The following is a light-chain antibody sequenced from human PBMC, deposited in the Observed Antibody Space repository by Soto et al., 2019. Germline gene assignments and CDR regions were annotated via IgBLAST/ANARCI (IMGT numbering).Light chain of an antibody. J-gene: IGKJ1*01. CDR2: AAS. CDR3: QQSYSSPWT. V-gene: IGKV1-39*01. CDR1: QSISNF. Sequence: IQMTQSPATLSASVGDRGTITCRASQSISNFLNWYQQKPGKAPKLLIYAASSLRSGVTSRFSGSGSGTDFTLTISSLQREDFATYVCQQSYSSPWTFGQGTKVDIK.